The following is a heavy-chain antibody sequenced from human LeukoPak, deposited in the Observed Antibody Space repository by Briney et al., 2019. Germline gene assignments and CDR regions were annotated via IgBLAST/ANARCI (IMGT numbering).Heavy chain of an antibody. J-gene: IGHJ4*02. CDR2: ISGSGGRT. D-gene: IGHD4-17*01. CDR1: GLTFSSYA. Sequence: PGGSLSLSCAASGLTFSSYAMSWVRQAPGKGLEWVSAISGSGGRTYYADSVKGRFTISRDNSKNTVYLQMNSLRAEDTAVYYCAKLTYDYGDFHYWGEGTLVTVSS. V-gene: IGHV3-23*01. CDR3: AKLTYDYGDFHY.